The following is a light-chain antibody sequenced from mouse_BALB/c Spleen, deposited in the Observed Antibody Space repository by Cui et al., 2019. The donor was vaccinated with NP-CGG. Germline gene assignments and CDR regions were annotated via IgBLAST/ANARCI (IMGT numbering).Light chain of an antibody. CDR3: ALWYSNHWV. CDR1: TGAVTTSNY. J-gene: IGLJ1*01. CDR2: GAN. V-gene: IGLV1*01. Sequence: QAVVTPESALTTSPGETVTLTCRSSTGAVTTSNYANWVQEKPDHLFTGLIGGANNRAPGVPARFSGSRIGDKAALTITGAQTEEEAIYFCALWYSNHWVFGGGTKLTVL.